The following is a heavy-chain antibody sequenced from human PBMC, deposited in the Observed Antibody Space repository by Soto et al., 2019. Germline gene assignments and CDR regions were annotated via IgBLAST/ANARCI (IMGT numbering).Heavy chain of an antibody. V-gene: IGHV4-39*01. CDR1: GGSISSSSYY. CDR2: IYYSGST. CDR3: ASLGSGRDYYYYYYMDV. D-gene: IGHD3-10*01. J-gene: IGHJ6*03. Sequence: SETLSLTCTVSGGSISSSSYYWGWIRQPPGKGLEWIGSIYYSGSTYYNPSLKSRVTISVDTSKNQFSLKLSSVTAADTAVCYCASLGSGRDYYYYYYMDVWGKGTTVTVSS.